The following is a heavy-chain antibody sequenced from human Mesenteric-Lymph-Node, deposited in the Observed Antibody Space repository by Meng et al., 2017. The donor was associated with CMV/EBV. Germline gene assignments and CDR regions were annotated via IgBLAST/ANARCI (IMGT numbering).Heavy chain of an antibody. Sequence: SVKVSCKASGGTFSSYTISWVRQAPGQGLEWMGRIIPILGIANYAQKFQGRVTITADKSTSTAYMELSSLRSEDTAVYYCASFAAGYYFDYWGQGTLVTVSS. CDR2: IIPILGIA. J-gene: IGHJ4*02. CDR1: GGTFSSYT. V-gene: IGHV1-69*02. D-gene: IGHD3-22*01. CDR3: ASFAAGYYFDY.